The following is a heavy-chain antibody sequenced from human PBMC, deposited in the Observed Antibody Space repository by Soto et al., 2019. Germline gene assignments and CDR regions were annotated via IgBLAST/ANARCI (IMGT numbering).Heavy chain of an antibody. CDR3: AKSELLWFGELRTVWFDP. J-gene: IGHJ5*02. V-gene: IGHV3-23*01. D-gene: IGHD3-10*01. Sequence: GGSLRLSCAASGSTFSSYAMSWVRQAPGKGLEWVSAISGSGGSTYYADSVKGRFTISRDNSKNTLYLQMNSLRAEDTAVYYCAKSELLWFGELRTVWFDPWGQGTLVTVSS. CDR2: ISGSGGST. CDR1: GSTFSSYA.